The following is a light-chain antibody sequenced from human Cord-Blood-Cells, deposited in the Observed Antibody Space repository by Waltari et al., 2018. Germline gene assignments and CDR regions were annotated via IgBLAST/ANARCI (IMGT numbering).Light chain of an antibody. CDR2: EVS. CDR1: SSDVGSYNL. J-gene: IGLJ2*01. Sequence: QSALTQPASVSGSPGQSITISCTGPSSDVGSYNLVSWYQQQPGKAPKLMIYEVSKRPSGVSNRFSGSKSGNTASLTISGLQAEDEADYYCCSYAGSSTLVFGGGTKLTVL. V-gene: IGLV2-23*02. CDR3: CSYAGSSTLV.